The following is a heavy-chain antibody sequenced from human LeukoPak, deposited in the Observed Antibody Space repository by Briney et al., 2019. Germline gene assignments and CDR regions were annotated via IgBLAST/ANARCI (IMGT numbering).Heavy chain of an antibody. Sequence: PGGSLRLSCAAPGFTVSSNYMSWVRQAPGKGLEWVSVIYSGGSTYYADSVKGRFTISRDNSKNTLYLQMNSLRAEDTAVYYCPREGRELPHDAFDIWGQGTMVTVSS. CDR2: IYSGGST. V-gene: IGHV3-53*01. J-gene: IGHJ3*02. CDR3: PREGRELPHDAFDI. D-gene: IGHD1-26*01. CDR1: GFTVSSNY.